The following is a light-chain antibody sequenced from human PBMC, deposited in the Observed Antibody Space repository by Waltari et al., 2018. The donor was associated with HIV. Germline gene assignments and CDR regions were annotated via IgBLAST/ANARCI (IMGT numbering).Light chain of an antibody. V-gene: IGKV3-15*01. CDR1: QPINNN. CDR2: GAS. CDR3: QQYNNWPQT. J-gene: IGKJ2*01. Sequence: ERATLPCRASQPINNNLAWYQQKPGQAPQLLIYGASTRAAGVPDRFSGSGSGTEFSLTISSLQSEDLAIYYCQQYNNWPQTFGQGTKVEIK.